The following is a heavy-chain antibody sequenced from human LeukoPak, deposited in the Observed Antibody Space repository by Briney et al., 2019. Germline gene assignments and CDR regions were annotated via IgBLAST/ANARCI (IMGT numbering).Heavy chain of an antibody. CDR3: ARLHPVVPAAIEGAFDI. Sequence: GESLKISCKGSGYSFTSYWIGWVRQMPGKGLEWMGSIYPGDSDTRYSPSFQGQVTISADKSISTAYLQWSSLKASDTAMYYCARLHPVVPAAIEGAFDIWGQGTMVTVSS. D-gene: IGHD2-2*01. V-gene: IGHV5-51*01. CDR2: IYPGDSDT. CDR1: GYSFTSYW. J-gene: IGHJ3*02.